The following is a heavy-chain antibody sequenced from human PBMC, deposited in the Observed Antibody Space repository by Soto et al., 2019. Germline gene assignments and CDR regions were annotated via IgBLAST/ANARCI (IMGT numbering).Heavy chain of an antibody. V-gene: IGHV3-66*01. CDR1: GFTVSNDY. J-gene: IGHJ4*02. Sequence: EVQLVESGGGLVQTGGSLRLSCADSGFTVSNDYMSWVCQAPGKGLEWVSVIYSGGDTYYADSVKGRFTISRDNSKNTLYLEMNSLRAEDTAVYYCARAFLGVAGYFAYWGQGTLVTVSS. CDR2: IYSGGDT. D-gene: IGHD6-19*01. CDR3: ARAFLGVAGYFAY.